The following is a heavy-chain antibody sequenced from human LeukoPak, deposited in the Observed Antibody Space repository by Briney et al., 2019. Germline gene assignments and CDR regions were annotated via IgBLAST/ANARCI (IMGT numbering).Heavy chain of an antibody. J-gene: IGHJ4*02. CDR3: ARGPSRVGWFIDY. Sequence: SVKVSCKASGGTFSSYAISWVRQAPGQGLEWMGGIIPVFGTANYAQKFQGRVTITTDESTSTAYMELSSLRSEDTAVYYCARGPSRVGWFIDYWGQGTLVTVSS. V-gene: IGHV1-69*05. CDR2: IIPVFGTA. CDR1: GGTFSSYA. D-gene: IGHD3-3*01.